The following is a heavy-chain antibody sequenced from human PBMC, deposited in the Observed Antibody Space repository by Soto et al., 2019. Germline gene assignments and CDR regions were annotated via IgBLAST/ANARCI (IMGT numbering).Heavy chain of an antibody. CDR2: IYHSGST. D-gene: IGHD6-13*01. CDR3: AGGITAAGPSRDGFDI. V-gene: IGHV4-4*02. Sequence: SETLSLTXAVSSGSISSSNWWSWVRQPPGKGLEWIGEIYHSGSTNYNPSLKSRVTISVDKSTNQFSLKLSSVTAADTAVYYCAGGITAAGPSRDGFDIWGQGTMVTVSS. J-gene: IGHJ3*02. CDR1: SGSISSSNW.